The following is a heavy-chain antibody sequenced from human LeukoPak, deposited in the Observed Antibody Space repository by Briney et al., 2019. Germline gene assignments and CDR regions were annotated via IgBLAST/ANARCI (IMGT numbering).Heavy chain of an antibody. CDR3: ATDPALVRGVDP. V-gene: IGHV4-39*07. J-gene: IGHJ5*02. D-gene: IGHD3-10*01. CDR2: IYYSGST. Sequence: SETLSLTCTVSGASVSSSSYYWGWIRQPPGRGLEWVASIYYSGSTYYNPSLKSRVTISVDTSNNQFSLRLSSVTAADTAVYYCATDPALVRGVDPWGQGTLVTVSS. CDR1: GASVSSSSYY.